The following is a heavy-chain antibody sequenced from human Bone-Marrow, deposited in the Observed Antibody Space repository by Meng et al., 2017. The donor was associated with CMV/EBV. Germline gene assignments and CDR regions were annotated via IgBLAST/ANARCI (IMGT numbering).Heavy chain of an antibody. V-gene: IGHV1-46*01. CDR3: ARGLCSSTSCYPAPDPNPPYGMDV. D-gene: IGHD2-2*01. Sequence: ASVKVSCKASGYTFTSYDMHWVRQAPGQGLEWMGIINPSGGSTSYAQKFQGRVTMTRDTSTSTVYMELSSLRSEDTAVYYCARGLCSSTSCYPAPDPNPPYGMDVWGQGTTVTVSS. CDR2: INPSGGST. CDR1: GYTFTSYD. J-gene: IGHJ6*02.